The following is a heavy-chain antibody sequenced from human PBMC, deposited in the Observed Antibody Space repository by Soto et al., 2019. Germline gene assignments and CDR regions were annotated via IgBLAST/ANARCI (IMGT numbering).Heavy chain of an antibody. CDR1: GGSISSGGYY. J-gene: IGHJ4*02. V-gene: IGHV4-31*03. Sequence: PSETLSLTCTVSGGSISSGGYYWSWIRQHPGKGLEWIGYILYSGNTFYNPSLRSRVSISVDTSRNQFSLKLTSVTAADTAVYYCARDAPPFDYWGQGTLVTVSS. CDR2: ILYSGNT. CDR3: ARDAPPFDY.